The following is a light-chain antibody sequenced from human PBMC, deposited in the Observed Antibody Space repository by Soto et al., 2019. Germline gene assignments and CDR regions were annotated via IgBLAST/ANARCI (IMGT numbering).Light chain of an antibody. CDR3: QQYGSLYT. CDR1: QSVSSSY. V-gene: IGKV3-20*01. CDR2: GAS. J-gene: IGKJ2*01. Sequence: EIVLTQSPGTLSLSPGERATLSRSASQSVSSSYLAWYQQKPGQAPRLLIYGASSRATGIPDSFSGSGSGTDLPLTISRLEPEDFAVYYCQQYGSLYTFGQGTKLEIK.